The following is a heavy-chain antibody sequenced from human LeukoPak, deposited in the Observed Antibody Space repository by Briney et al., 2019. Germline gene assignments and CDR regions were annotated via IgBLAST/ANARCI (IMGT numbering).Heavy chain of an antibody. CDR3: VRDDTPRIAVAGIYYYYYYMDV. V-gene: IGHV1-2*02. J-gene: IGHJ6*03. D-gene: IGHD6-19*01. CDR2: INPNSGGT. CDR1: GYTFTGYY. Sequence: GASVKVSCKASGYTFTGYYMHWVRQAPGQGLEWMGWINPNSGGTNYAQKFQGRVTMTRDTSISTAYMELSRLRSDDTAVYYCVRDDTPRIAVAGIYYYYYYMDVWGKGTTVTISS.